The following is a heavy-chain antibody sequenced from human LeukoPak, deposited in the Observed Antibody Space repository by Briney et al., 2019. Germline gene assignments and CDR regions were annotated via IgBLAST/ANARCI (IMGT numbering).Heavy chain of an antibody. CDR2: ISGSGGST. D-gene: IGHD3-3*01. CDR1: GFTFSSYA. J-gene: IGHJ5*02. CDR3: AKVSIDFWSEGWFDP. V-gene: IGHV3-23*01. Sequence: GGSLRLSCAASGFTFSSYAMSWVRQAPGKGLEWVSAISGSGGSTYYADFVRGRFTISRDNSKNTLYLQMNSLRAEDTAVYYCAKVSIDFWSEGWFDPWGQGTLVTVSS.